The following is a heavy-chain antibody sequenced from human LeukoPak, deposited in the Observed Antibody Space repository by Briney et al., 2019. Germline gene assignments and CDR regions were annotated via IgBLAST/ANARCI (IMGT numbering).Heavy chain of an antibody. V-gene: IGHV3-30*18. D-gene: IGHD2-15*01. CDR2: ISYDGSNK. CDR3: AKDPGYCSGGSCYGTLYY. CDR1: GFTFSSYG. J-gene: IGHJ4*02. Sequence: PGRSLRLSCVASGFTFSSYGMHWVRQAPGKGLEWVAVISYDGSNKYYADSVKGRFTISRDNSKNTLYLQMNSLRAEDTAVYYCAKDPGYCSGGSCYGTLYYWGQGTLVTVSS.